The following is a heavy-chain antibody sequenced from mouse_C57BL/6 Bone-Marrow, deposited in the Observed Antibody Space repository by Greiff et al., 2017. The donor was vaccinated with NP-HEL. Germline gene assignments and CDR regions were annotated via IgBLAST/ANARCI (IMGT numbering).Heavy chain of an antibody. V-gene: IGHV1-26*01. J-gene: IGHJ2*01. CDR1: GYTFTDYY. CDR2: INPNNGGT. CDR3: ARYYFDY. Sequence: EVQLQQSGPELVKPGASVKISCKASGYTFTDYYMNWVKQSHGKSLEWIGDINPNNGGTSYNQKFKGKATLTVDKSSSTAYMELRSLTSEDSAVYYCARYYFDYWGKGTTLTVSS.